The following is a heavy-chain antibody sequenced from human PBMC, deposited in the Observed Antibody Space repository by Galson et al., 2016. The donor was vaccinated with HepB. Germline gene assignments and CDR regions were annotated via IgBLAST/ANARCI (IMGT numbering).Heavy chain of an antibody. D-gene: IGHD3-10*01. CDR2: IDPSDSYT. Sequence: SGAEVKKPGESLRISCKGSGYSFTTYWISWVRQTPGKGLEWMGRIDPSDSYTNYSPSFEGHITMSADKSISTAYLQWTSLKASDTAMYYCARDPSGRGDAYYGMDVWGQGTTVTVSS. J-gene: IGHJ6*02. V-gene: IGHV5-10-1*01. CDR3: ARDPSGRGDAYYGMDV. CDR1: GYSFTTYW.